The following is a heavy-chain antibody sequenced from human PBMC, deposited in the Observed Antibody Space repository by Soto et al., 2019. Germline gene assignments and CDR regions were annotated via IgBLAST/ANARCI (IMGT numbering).Heavy chain of an antibody. Sequence: GGSLRLSCAASGFTFSGYGMHWVRQAPGKGLEWVAVIWYDGSNKYYADSVKGRFTISRDNSKNTLYLQMNSLRAEDTAVYYCATDPTRYSRSDYYHGMDVWGQGTTVTVSS. CDR1: GFTFSGYG. J-gene: IGHJ6*02. CDR2: IWYDGSNK. D-gene: IGHD5-12*01. CDR3: ATDPTRYSRSDYYHGMDV. V-gene: IGHV3-33*01.